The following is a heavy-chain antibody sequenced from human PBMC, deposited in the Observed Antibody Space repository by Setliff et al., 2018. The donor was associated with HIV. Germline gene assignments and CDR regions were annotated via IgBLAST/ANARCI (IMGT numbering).Heavy chain of an antibody. CDR1: GFTFSNYG. CDR3: ARDLRGSNFGVSEY. CDR2: ISYDGNNK. V-gene: IGHV3-30*03. D-gene: IGHD1-26*01. Sequence: GGSLRLSCAASGFTFSNYGMHWVRQAPGKGLEWVAVISYDGNNKYYADSLKGRFTISRDNSKNTLYLQMSSLRAEDTAVYYCARDLRGSNFGVSEYWGQGTPVTVSS. J-gene: IGHJ4*02.